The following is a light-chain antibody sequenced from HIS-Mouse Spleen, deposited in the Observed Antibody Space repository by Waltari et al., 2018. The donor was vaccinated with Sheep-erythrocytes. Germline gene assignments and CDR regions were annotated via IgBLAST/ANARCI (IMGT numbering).Light chain of an antibody. Sequence: SYVLTQPPSVSVAPGQTARITCGGHNIGRKSVHWYQQKPGQAPVLVVYVDSDRPSGIPERFSGSNSGNTATLTISRVEAGDEADYYCQVWDSSSDHVVFGGGTKLTVL. J-gene: IGLJ2*01. CDR3: QVWDSSSDHVV. V-gene: IGLV3-21*02. CDR2: VDS. CDR1: NIGRKS.